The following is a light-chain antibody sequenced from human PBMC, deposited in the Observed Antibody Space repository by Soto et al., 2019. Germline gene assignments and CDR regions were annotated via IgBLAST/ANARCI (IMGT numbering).Light chain of an antibody. Sequence: EILMTQSPATLSVSPGESVTLSCGASQLFSSNLAWYQRRPGQAPRLLIYGASTMATGVPARFSGSGSGTEFTLTVSSLQSEDFALYYCQQYNNWTPHTFGQGTKVDI. CDR1: QLFSSN. CDR2: GAS. CDR3: QQYNNWTPHT. J-gene: IGKJ2*01. V-gene: IGKV3-15*01.